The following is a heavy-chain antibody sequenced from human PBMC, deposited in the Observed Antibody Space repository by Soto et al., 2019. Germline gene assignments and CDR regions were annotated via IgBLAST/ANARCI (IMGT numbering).Heavy chain of an antibody. D-gene: IGHD3-10*01. CDR2: ISYDGSIT. V-gene: IGHV3-30*04. CDR3: ARDHESRRGPTYGSAY. J-gene: IGHJ4*01. Sequence: QVQLVESGGGVVQPGRSLRLSCAASGLTFTNYNMHWVRQAPGKGLEWVAVISYDGSITKYADSVMGRFTISRDNSKNTLFLQVNGLRVEDTAMYDCARDHESRRGPTYGSAYGGQGILVTVSS. CDR1: GLTFTNYN.